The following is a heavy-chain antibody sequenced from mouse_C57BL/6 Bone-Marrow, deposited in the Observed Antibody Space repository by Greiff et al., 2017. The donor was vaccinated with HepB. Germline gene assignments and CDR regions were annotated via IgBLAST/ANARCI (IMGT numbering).Heavy chain of an antibody. J-gene: IGHJ1*03. D-gene: IGHD4-1*02. V-gene: IGHV2-5*01. CDR3: AKNSAQLGGYFDV. CDR1: GFSLTSYG. CDR2: IWRGGST. Sequence: VQLVESGPGLVQPSQSLSITCTVSGFSLTSYGVHWVRQSPGKGLEWLGVIWRGGSTDYNAAFMSRLSITKDNSKSQVFFKMNSLQADDTAIYYCAKNSAQLGGYFDVWGTGTTVTVSS.